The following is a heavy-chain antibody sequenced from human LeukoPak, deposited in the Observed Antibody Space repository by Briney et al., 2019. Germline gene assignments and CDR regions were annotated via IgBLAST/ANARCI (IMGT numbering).Heavy chain of an antibody. CDR3: ARGGYSFGPFAP. CDR2: TYQRSNWYN. J-gene: IGHJ5*02. V-gene: IGHV6-1*01. D-gene: IGHD5-18*01. Sequence: SQTLSLTCAISGDTVANNYAAWNWIRRSPSRGLEWLGRTYQRSNWYNDYAVSVKSRITSRPAKSKTQFSLQLTSVTPDDTAVYYCARGGYSFGPFAPWGQGTLVTVSS. CDR1: GDTVANNYAA.